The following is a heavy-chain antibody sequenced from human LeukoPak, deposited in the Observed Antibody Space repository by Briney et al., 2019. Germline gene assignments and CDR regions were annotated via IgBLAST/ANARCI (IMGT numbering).Heavy chain of an antibody. J-gene: IGHJ4*02. CDR1: GFTFSSYA. CDR2: ISGSGSST. V-gene: IGHV3-23*01. D-gene: IGHD2/OR15-2a*01. CDR3: AKGVQRGFYGTIDY. Sequence: GGSLRLSCAASGFTFSSYAMSWVRQAPGKGLEWVSTISGSGSSTYYADSAKGRFTISRDNSKNTLFLQMNSLRAEDTAVFYCAKGVQRGFYGTIDYGGQGALVTVSS.